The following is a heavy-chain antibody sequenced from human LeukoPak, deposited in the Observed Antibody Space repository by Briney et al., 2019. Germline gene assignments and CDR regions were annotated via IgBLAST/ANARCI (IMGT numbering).Heavy chain of an antibody. Sequence: GGSLRLSCAASGFTFSDYYMSWTRQAPGKGLEWVSYISSSGSTIYYADSVKGRFTISRDNAKNSLYLQMNSLRAEDTAVYYCAREDWSSGSYYSWYFDLWGRGTLVTVSS. V-gene: IGHV3-11*01. CDR2: ISSSGSTI. CDR3: AREDWSSGSYYSWYFDL. D-gene: IGHD1-26*01. CDR1: GFTFSDYY. J-gene: IGHJ2*01.